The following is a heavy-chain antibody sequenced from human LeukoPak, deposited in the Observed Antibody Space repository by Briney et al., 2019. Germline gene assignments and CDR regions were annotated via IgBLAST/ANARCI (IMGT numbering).Heavy chain of an antibody. CDR2: IYYTGSS. J-gene: IGHJ4*02. V-gene: IGHV4-39*01. CDR1: GGSVSSSTYY. CDR3: ARLRKGRYFDYIFDF. Sequence: PAETLSLTCAVSGGSVSSSTYYWGWIRQPPGKGLEWIGNIYYTGSSYYNPSLKSRATMSVDTSKNQFSLKMNSVTAADTAVYYCARLRKGRYFDYIFDFWGQGTLLTVSS. D-gene: IGHD3-9*01.